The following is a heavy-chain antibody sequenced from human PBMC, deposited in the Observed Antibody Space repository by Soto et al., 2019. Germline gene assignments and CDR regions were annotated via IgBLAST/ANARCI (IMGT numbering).Heavy chain of an antibody. CDR3: TLANCSGGSCYPAFDI. CDR1: GFTFSGSA. V-gene: IGHV3-73*01. J-gene: IGHJ3*02. CDR2: IRSKVNNYAT. Sequence: GGSLRLSCAASGFTFSGSAIHWVRQASGKGLEWVGRIRSKVNNYATAYTASVKGRFTISRDDPKNTAYLQMNSLKTEDTALFFCTLANCSGGSCYPAFDIWGQGTMVTVSS. D-gene: IGHD2-15*01.